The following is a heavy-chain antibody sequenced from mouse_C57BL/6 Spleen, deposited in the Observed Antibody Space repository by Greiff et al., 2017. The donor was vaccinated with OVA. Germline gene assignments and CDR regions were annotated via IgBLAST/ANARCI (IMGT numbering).Heavy chain of an antibody. V-gene: IGHV1-72*01. D-gene: IGHD2-1*01. J-gene: IGHJ4*01. Sequence: QVQLQQPGAELVKPGASVKLSCKASGYTFTSYWMHWVKQRPGRGLEWIGRIDPNRGGTKSNEKFKSKATLTVDQPSRTAYMQLSSLTSEDSAVYYCARDGNYHYYAMDYWGQGTSVTVSS. CDR1: GYTFTSYW. CDR2: IDPNRGGT. CDR3: ARDGNYHYYAMDY.